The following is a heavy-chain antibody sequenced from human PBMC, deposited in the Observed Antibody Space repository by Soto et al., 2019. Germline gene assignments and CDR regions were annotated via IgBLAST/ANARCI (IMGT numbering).Heavy chain of an antibody. CDR1: GYTFSNYA. CDR3: ANTGDYDNYGMDV. V-gene: IGHV1-3*01. J-gene: IGHJ6*02. D-gene: IGHD2-2*02. CDR2: INAGNGKT. Sequence: QVQLVQSGAEVKKPGASVKVSCKASGYTFSNYATHWVRQAPGKRLEWMGWINAGNGKTKYSQKFQGRVTVTRDTSASTAYMELSSRRSDDTAVYFCANTGDYDNYGMDVWGQGTTVTVSS.